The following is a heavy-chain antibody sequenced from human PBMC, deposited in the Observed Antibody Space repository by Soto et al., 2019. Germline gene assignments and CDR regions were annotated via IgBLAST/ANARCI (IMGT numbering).Heavy chain of an antibody. D-gene: IGHD3-10*01. CDR1: GFTFSSNY. J-gene: IGHJ3*02. Sequence: GGSLRLSCAASGFTFSSNYMSWVRQAPGKGLEWVSVIYSGGSTYYADSVKGGFTSSRDNSKNTLYLQMNSLRAEETDVYYCAREDFMVRGGTMAFDIWGQGTMVTVSS. V-gene: IGHV3-66*01. CDR2: IYSGGST. CDR3: AREDFMVRGGTMAFDI.